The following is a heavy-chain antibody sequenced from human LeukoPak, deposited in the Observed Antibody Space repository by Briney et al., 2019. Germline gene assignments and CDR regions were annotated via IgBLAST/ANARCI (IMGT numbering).Heavy chain of an antibody. D-gene: IGHD7-27*01. CDR3: ARDRYSGEGHGMDV. CDR2: ISWNSGSI. CDR1: GFTFDDYA. J-gene: IGHJ6*02. V-gene: IGHV3-9*01. Sequence: GGSLRLSCETSGFTFDDYAMHWFRQAPGKGLECVSGISWNSGSIGYADSMKGRFTISRDNAKNSLYLQMNSLRAEDTALYYCARDRYSGEGHGMDVWGQGTTVTVSS.